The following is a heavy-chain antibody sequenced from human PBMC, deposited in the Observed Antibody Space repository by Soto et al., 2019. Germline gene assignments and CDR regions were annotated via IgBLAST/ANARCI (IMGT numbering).Heavy chain of an antibody. D-gene: IGHD6-6*01. Sequence: EVQLVQSGAEVKKPGESLKISCKGSGYSFTSYWIGWVRQMPGKGLEWMGIIYPGDSDTRYSPSFQGQVTISADKSISSAYLQWSSLKASDTAMYYCARCARIAARPVAFDIWGQGTMVTVSS. CDR3: ARCARIAARPVAFDI. CDR2: IYPGDSDT. V-gene: IGHV5-51*01. J-gene: IGHJ3*02. CDR1: GYSFTSYW.